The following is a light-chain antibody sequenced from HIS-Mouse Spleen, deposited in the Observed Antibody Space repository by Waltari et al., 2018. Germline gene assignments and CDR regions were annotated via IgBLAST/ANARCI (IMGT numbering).Light chain of an antibody. CDR2: EGS. CDR3: CSYAGSSTVV. CDR1: SSDVGSYNL. J-gene: IGLJ2*01. V-gene: IGLV2-23*01. Sequence: QSALTQPASVSGSPGQSITISCTGTSSDVGSYNLVSWYQQHPGKAPKLMIYEGSKRPAGVSNRSSGSKSSTTASLTISGLQAEDEADYYCCSYAGSSTVVFGGGTKLTVL.